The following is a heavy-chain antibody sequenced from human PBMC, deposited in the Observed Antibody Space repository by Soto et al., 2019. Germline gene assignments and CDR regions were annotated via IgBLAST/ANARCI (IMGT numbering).Heavy chain of an antibody. J-gene: IGHJ6*02. D-gene: IGHD3-3*01. CDR3: ARDLSGYDFWSRIDYYYYGMDV. Sequence: SETLSLTCTVSGGSISSYYWSWIRQPAGKGLEWIGRIYTSGSTNYNPSLKSRVTMSVDTSKNQFSLKLSSATAADTAVYYCARDLSGYDFWSRIDYYYYGMDVWGQGTTVTVSS. CDR2: IYTSGST. V-gene: IGHV4-4*07. CDR1: GGSISSYY.